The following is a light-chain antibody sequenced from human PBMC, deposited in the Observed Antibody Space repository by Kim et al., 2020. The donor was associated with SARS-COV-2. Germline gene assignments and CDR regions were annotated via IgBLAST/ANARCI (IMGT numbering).Light chain of an antibody. CDR2: DAS. Sequence: EIAMTQSPATLSVSPGERATLSCRASQNVNSNLVWYQQKPGQAPRLLIYDASARATGIPDRFSGSGSGTEFTLTIRSLQPEDFAIYHCQQYNNWPRTFGGGTKVDIK. CDR3: QQYNNWPRT. V-gene: IGKV3-15*01. CDR1: QNVNSN. J-gene: IGKJ4*01.